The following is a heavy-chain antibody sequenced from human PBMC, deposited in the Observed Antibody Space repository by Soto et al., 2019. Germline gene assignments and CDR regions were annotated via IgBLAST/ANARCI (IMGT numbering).Heavy chain of an antibody. CDR3: ATYYYDSSGYYTPFFAY. CDR1: GGTFRTYT. Sequence: ASVKVSCKTSGGTFRTYTINWVRHAPGQGLEWMGRIIPILDVANYAQKLQGRVTMTTDTSTSTAYMELRSLRSDDTAVYYCATYYYDSSGYYTPFFAYRGQGTLVTVSS. CDR2: IIPILDVA. D-gene: IGHD3-22*01. V-gene: IGHV1-69*02. J-gene: IGHJ4*02.